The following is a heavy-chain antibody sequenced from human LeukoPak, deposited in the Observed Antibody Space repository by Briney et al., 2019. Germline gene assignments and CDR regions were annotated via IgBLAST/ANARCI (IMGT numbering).Heavy chain of an antibody. J-gene: IGHJ4*02. V-gene: IGHV1-8*03. CDR2: MNPNSGNT. CDR3: AREIAGTTGLPGFERD. D-gene: IGHD1-1*01. Sequence: EASVKVSCKASGYTFTSYDINWVRQATGQGLEWMGWMNPNSGNTGYAQKFQGRVTITRNTSISTAYMELSSLRSGDTAVYYCAREIAGTTGLPGFERDWGQGTLVTVSS. CDR1: GYTFTSYD.